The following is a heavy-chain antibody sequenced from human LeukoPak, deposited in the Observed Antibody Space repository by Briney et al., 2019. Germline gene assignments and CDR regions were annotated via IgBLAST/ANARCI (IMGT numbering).Heavy chain of an antibody. V-gene: IGHV4-39*07. D-gene: IGHD6-13*01. Sequence: SETLSLTCTVSGGSISSSSYYWGWIRQPPGKGPEWIGSIYYSGSTYYNPSLKSRVTISVDTSKNQFSLKLSSVTAADTAVYYCARLISRVDSSRHFDPWGQGTLVTVSS. CDR1: GGSISSSSYY. J-gene: IGHJ5*02. CDR3: ARLISRVDSSRHFDP. CDR2: IYYSGST.